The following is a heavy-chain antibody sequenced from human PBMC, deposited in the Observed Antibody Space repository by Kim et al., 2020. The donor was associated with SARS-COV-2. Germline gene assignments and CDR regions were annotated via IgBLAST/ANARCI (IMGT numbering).Heavy chain of an antibody. J-gene: IGHJ4*02. CDR3: ARGTYSSSWYGGNFDY. D-gene: IGHD6-13*01. V-gene: IGHV4-34*01. CDR2: INHSGST. Sequence: SETLSLTCAVYGGSFSGYYWSWIRQPPGKGLEWIGEINHSGSTNYNPSLKSRVTISVDTSKNQFSLKLSSVTAADTAVYYCARGTYSSSWYGGNFDYWGQGTLVTVSS. CDR1: GGSFSGYY.